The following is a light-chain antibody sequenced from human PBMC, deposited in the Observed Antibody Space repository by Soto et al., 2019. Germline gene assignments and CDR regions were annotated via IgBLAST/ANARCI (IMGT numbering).Light chain of an antibody. V-gene: IGKV3-20*01. CDR2: GGS. J-gene: IGKJ3*01. CDR1: QSVSSSY. Sequence: EIVLTQSPGTLSLSPGERATLSCRASQSVSSSYLAWYQQKPGQAPRLLIYGGSSRATGIPDRFSGSGSCTAFTLTISRLEPEDFAVYYCHQYGSSLGFTFGPGTKVDIK. CDR3: HQYGSSLGFT.